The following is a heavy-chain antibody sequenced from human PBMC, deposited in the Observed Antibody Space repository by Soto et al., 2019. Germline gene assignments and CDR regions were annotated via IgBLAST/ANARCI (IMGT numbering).Heavy chain of an antibody. Sequence: VASVKVSCKASGYTFTSYGISWVRQAPGQGLEWMGWISAYNGNTNYAQKLQGRVTMTTDTSTSTAYMELRSLRSDDTAVYYCARAGSSYGYSYYFDYWGQGTLVTVSS. CDR3: ARAGSSYGYSYYFDY. CDR1: GYTFTSYG. D-gene: IGHD5-18*01. J-gene: IGHJ4*02. CDR2: ISAYNGNT. V-gene: IGHV1-18*01.